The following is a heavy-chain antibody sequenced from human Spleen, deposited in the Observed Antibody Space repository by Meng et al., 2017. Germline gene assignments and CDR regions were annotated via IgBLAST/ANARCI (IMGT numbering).Heavy chain of an antibody. D-gene: IGHD2-15*01. CDR1: GFSFSSYA. J-gene: IGHJ6*02. CDR3: AKGLLPIQSYYYTMDV. Sequence: GESLKISCAASGFSFSSYAMSWVRQAPGTGLQWVSAISGSGADPYYADSVKGRFTISRDNSKNPLYLQMNSLRADDTALYYCAKGLLPIQSYYYTMDVWGQGTTVTVSS. CDR2: ISGSGADP. V-gene: IGHV3-23*01.